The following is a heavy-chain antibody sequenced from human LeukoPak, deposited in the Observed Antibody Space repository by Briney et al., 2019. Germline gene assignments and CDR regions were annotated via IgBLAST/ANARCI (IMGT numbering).Heavy chain of an antibody. V-gene: IGHV1-69*04. CDR1: GGTFRSYA. Sequence: ASVKVSCKASGGTFRSYAISWVRQAPGQGLEWMGRIIPILGIANYAQKFQGRVTITADKSTSTAYMELSSLRSEDTAVYYCARAFVPTSGSDAFDIWGQGTMVTVSS. CDR3: ARAFVPTSGSDAFDI. J-gene: IGHJ3*02. D-gene: IGHD1-26*01. CDR2: IIPILGIA.